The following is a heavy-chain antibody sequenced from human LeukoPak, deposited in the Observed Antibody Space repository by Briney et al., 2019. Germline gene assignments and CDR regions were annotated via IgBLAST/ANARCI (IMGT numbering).Heavy chain of an antibody. J-gene: IGHJ6*04. D-gene: IGHD3-10*02. CDR2: ISHDGSNK. CDR3: AELGITMIGGV. Sequence: GGSLRLSCAASEFTFRKHAMHWVRQAPGKGLEWVAVISHDGSNKYYADSVKGRFTISRDNAKNSLYLQVNSLRAEDTAVYYCAELGITMIGGVWGKGTTVTISS. CDR1: EFTFRKHA. V-gene: IGHV3-30*04.